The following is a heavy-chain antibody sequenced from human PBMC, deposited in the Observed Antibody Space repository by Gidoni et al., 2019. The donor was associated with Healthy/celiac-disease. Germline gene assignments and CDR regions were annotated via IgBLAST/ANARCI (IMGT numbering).Heavy chain of an antibody. J-gene: IGHJ5*02. V-gene: IGHV4-34*01. CDR2: INHSGST. CDR3: ARGPYSSSWYLNNWFDP. Sequence: QVQLQQWGAGLLKPSETLSLTCAVYGGSFSGYYWSWIRQPPGKGLEWIGEINHSGSTNYNPSLKSRVTISVDTSKNQFSLKLSSVTAADTAVYYCARGPYSSSWYLNNWFDPWGQGTLVTVSS. D-gene: IGHD6-13*01. CDR1: GGSFSGYY.